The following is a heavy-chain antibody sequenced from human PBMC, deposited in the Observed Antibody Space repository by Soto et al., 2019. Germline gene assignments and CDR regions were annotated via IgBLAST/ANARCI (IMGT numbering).Heavy chain of an antibody. V-gene: IGHV5-51*01. CDR3: ARSYSSSSYFDY. D-gene: IGHD6-6*01. J-gene: IGHJ4*02. Sequence: GESLKISCKGSGYSFTIYWIAWVRQMPGKSLEWMGMIYPGDSDTRYSPSFQGQVTISADKSITTAYLQWSSLSASDTATYYCARSYSSSSYFDYWGQGALVTVSS. CDR2: IYPGDSDT. CDR1: GYSFTIYW.